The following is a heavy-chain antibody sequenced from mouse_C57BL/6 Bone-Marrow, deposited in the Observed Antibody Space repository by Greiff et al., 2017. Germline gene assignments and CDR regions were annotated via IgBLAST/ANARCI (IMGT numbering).Heavy chain of an antibody. Sequence: QVQLQQSGAELVKPGASVKISCKASGYAFSSYWMNWVKQRPGKGLEWIGQIYPGDGDTNYNGKFKGKATLTADKSSSTAYMQLSSLTSEDSAVYFCARKPYYDYDGYYAMDYWGQGTSVTVSS. V-gene: IGHV1-80*01. J-gene: IGHJ4*01. CDR1: GYAFSSYW. D-gene: IGHD2-4*01. CDR3: ARKPYYDYDGYYAMDY. CDR2: IYPGDGDT.